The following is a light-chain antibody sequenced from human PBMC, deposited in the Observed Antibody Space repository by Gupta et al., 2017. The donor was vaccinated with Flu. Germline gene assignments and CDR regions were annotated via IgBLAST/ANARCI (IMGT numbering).Light chain of an antibody. Sequence: DVQTTQSPSPLSASVGDRVPITCRASQSISSWLAWYQQKPGKALKLLIYKASSLESGVPSRFSGSGSGTEFTLTISSLQPDDFATYYCQQYNSYPWTFGQGTKVEIK. CDR3: QQYNSYPWT. J-gene: IGKJ1*01. CDR1: QSISSW. CDR2: KAS. V-gene: IGKV1-5*03.